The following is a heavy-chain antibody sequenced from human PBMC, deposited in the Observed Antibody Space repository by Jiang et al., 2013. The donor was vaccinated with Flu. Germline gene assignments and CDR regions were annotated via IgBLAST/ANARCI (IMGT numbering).Heavy chain of an antibody. J-gene: IGHJ4*02. D-gene: IGHD3-22*01. V-gene: IGHV3-23*01. CDR2: ISGGSGDGR. CDR3: AKLVDYFDSSGYFDC. Sequence: EWISAISGGSGDGRYYADSVKGRFTISRDTSKNTLYLQMNSLRAEDTAVYYCAKLVDYFDSSGYFDCWGQGTLVTVSS.